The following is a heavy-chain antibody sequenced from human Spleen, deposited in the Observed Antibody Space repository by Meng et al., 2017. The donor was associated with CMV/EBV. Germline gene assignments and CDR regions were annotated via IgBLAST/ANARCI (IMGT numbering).Heavy chain of an antibody. D-gene: IGHD6-13*01. V-gene: IGHV3-21*01. J-gene: IGHJ4*02. CDR2: ISSSSSYI. CDR1: GFTYSKSW. Sequence: GESLKISCAASGFTYSKSWMNWVRQAPGKGLEWVSSISSSSSYIYYADSVKGRFTISRDNAKNSLYLQMNSLRAEDTAVYYCASYSSSLEVNDYWGQGTLVTVSS. CDR3: ASYSSSLEVNDY.